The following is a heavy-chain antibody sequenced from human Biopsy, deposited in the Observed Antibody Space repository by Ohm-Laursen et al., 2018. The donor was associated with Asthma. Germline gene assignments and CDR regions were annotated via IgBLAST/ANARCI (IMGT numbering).Heavy chain of an antibody. J-gene: IGHJ4*02. CDR3: ARPRWGPYGY. Sequence: LSLTCATSGFTFSSYWMSWVRQAPGKGLEWVSYISSSSSTIYYADSVKGRFTISRDNAKNSLYLQMNSLRDEDTAVYYCARPRWGPYGYWGQGTLVTVSS. CDR1: GFTFSSYW. D-gene: IGHD4-17*01. V-gene: IGHV3-48*02. CDR2: ISSSSSTI.